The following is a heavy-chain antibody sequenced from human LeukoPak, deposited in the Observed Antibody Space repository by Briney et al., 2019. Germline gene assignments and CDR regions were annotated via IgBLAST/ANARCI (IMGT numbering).Heavy chain of an antibody. V-gene: IGHV3-66*01. CDR2: IYSGGST. CDR1: GFTVSSNY. Sequence: GGSLRLSCAASGFTVSSNYMNWVRQAPGKGLEWVSVIYSGGSTYYADSVKGRFTISRDNSKNTLYLQMNSLRAEDTAVYYCAREGYDSSGYYSDYWGQGTLVTVSS. J-gene: IGHJ4*02. D-gene: IGHD3-22*01. CDR3: AREGYDSSGYYSDY.